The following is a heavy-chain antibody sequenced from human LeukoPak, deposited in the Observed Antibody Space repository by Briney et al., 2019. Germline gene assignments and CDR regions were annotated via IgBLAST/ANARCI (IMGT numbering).Heavy chain of an antibody. CDR3: ARDEQYCSSTSYDSPYFDY. V-gene: IGHV3-23*01. CDR1: GFTFSNYA. D-gene: IGHD2-2*01. Sequence: GGSLRLSCAASGFTFSNYAMSWVRQAPGKGPEWVSGISGSASSTYYADSVKGRFTVSRDNSKNTLYLQMNSLRAEDTAVYYCARDEQYCSSTSYDSPYFDYWGQGTLVTVSS. J-gene: IGHJ4*02. CDR2: ISGSASST.